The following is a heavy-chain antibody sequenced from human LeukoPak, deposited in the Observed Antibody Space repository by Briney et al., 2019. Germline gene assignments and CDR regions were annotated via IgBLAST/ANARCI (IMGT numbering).Heavy chain of an antibody. CDR1: GFTFSSYG. J-gene: IGHJ4*02. V-gene: IGHV3-23*01. CDR3: ARRKMVRGVIPRELDY. D-gene: IGHD3-10*01. CDR2: ISGSGGST. Sequence: PGGSLRLSCAASGFTFSSYGMSWVRQAPGKGLELVSGISGSGGSTNYADSMKGRFTISKDNSKNTLYLQMNSLSAEDTAVYSCARRKMVRGVIPRELDYWGQGTLVTVSS.